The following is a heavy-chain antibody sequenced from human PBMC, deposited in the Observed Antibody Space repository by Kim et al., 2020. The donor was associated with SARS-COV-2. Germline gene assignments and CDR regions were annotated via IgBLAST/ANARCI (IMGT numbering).Heavy chain of an antibody. CDR1: GYTFTSYG. D-gene: IGHD6-13*01. CDR2: ISAYNGNT. V-gene: IGHV1-18*01. Sequence: ASVKVSCKASGYTFTSYGISWVRQAPGQGLEWMGWISAYNGNTNYAQKLQGRVTMTTDTSTSTAYMELRSLRSDDTAVYYCARDLGVWGRIAANWFDPWGQGTLVTVSS. J-gene: IGHJ5*02. CDR3: ARDLGVWGRIAANWFDP.